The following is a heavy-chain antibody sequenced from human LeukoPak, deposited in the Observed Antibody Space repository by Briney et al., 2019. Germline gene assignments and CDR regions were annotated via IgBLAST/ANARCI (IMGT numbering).Heavy chain of an antibody. Sequence: GGSLRLSCAASGFTFDDYAMHWVRQAPGKGLEWVSGISWNSGSIGCADSVKGRFTISRDNAKNSLYLQMNSLRAEDTALYYCAKDSYDSSYVDYWGQGTLVTVSS. CDR2: ISWNSGSI. J-gene: IGHJ4*02. D-gene: IGHD3-22*01. CDR1: GFTFDDYA. V-gene: IGHV3-9*01. CDR3: AKDSYDSSYVDY.